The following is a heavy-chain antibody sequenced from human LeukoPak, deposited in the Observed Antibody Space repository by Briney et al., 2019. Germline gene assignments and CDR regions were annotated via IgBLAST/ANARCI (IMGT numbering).Heavy chain of an antibody. D-gene: IGHD4-17*01. V-gene: IGHV4-4*02. CDR1: GFSFSSYW. Sequence: GSLRLSCAASGFSFSSYWMSWARQPPGKGLEWIGEINHSGSTYYNPSLKSRVTISVDTSKNQFSLRLTSVTAADTAVYYCARFYGDYGNDAFDIWGQGTMVTVSS. J-gene: IGHJ3*02. CDR3: ARFYGDYGNDAFDI. CDR2: INHSGST.